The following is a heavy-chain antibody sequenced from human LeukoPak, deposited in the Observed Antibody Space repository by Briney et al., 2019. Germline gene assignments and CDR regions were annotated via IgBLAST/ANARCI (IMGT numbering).Heavy chain of an antibody. J-gene: IGHJ4*02. CDR2: IYYSGST. V-gene: IGHV4-61*01. D-gene: IGHD6-13*01. Sequence: QPSQTLSLTCTVSGGSISSGSYYWSWIRQPPGKGLEWIGYIYYSGSTNYNPSLKSRVTISVDTSKNQFSLKLSSVTAADTAVYYCARQAYSSSLPFDYWGQGTLVTVSS. CDR1: GGSISSGSYY. CDR3: ARQAYSSSLPFDY.